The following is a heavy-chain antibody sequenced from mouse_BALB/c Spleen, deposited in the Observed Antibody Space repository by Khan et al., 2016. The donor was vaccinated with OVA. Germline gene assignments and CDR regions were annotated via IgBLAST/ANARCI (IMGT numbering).Heavy chain of an antibody. V-gene: IGHV1-4*01. CDR1: GYTFTSYT. CDR2: INPSNGYT. J-gene: IGHJ3*01. Sequence: QVQLQQSGAELARPGASVKMSCKASGYTFTSYTIHWIKKRPGQGLEWIGYINPSNGYTNYNQKFKDKATLTTDKSSTTAYLQLSSLTSDDSAVYTCVRDGAKQGNDGWFAYWGQGTMVTVSA. D-gene: IGHD2-12*01. CDR3: VRDGAKQGNDGWFAY.